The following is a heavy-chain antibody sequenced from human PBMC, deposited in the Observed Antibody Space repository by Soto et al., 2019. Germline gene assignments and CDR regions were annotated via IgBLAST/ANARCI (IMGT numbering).Heavy chain of an antibody. CDR3: ARGQIYDFWSGTFDY. CDR1: GFTFSSYA. J-gene: IGHJ4*02. V-gene: IGHV3-30-3*01. D-gene: IGHD3-3*01. Sequence: GGSLRLSCAASGFTFSSYAMHWVRQAPGKGLEWVAVISYDGSNKYYADSVKGRFTISRDNSKNTLYLQMNSLRAEDTAVYYCARGQIYDFWSGTFDYWGQGTLVTVS. CDR2: ISYDGSNK.